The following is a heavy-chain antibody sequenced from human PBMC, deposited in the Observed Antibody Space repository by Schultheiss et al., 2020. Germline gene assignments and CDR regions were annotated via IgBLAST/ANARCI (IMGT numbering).Heavy chain of an antibody. J-gene: IGHJ4*02. Sequence: SETLSLTCTVSGGSISSGDYYWSWIRQPPGKGLEWIGYIYYSGSTYYNPSLKSRVTISVDTSKNQFSLKLSSVTAADTAVYYCARGAFWSGPTGLIDYWGKGTLVTVSS. CDR3: ARGAFWSGPTGLIDY. V-gene: IGHV4-30-4*01. CDR1: GGSISSGDYY. D-gene: IGHD3-3*01. CDR2: IYYSGST.